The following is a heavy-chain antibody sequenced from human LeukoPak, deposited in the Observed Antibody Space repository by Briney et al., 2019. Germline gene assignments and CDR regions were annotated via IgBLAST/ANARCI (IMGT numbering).Heavy chain of an antibody. CDR2: ISYDGSNK. CDR1: GFTFSSYG. J-gene: IGHJ6*03. CDR3: AKVCYDSSGYLPSYYMDV. D-gene: IGHD3-22*01. Sequence: GGSLRLSCAASGFTFSSYGMHWVRQAPGKGLEWVAVISYDGSNKYYADSVKGRFTISRDNSKNTLYLQMNSLRAEDTAVYYCAKVCYDSSGYLPSYYMDVWGKGTTVTISS. V-gene: IGHV3-30*18.